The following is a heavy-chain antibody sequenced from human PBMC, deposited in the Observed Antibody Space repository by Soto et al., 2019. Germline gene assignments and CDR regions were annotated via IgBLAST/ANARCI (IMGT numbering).Heavy chain of an antibody. D-gene: IGHD6-13*01. CDR1: GGSINSGGYY. CDR2: MYYSGST. CDR3: ARGYSQSGYSSSWVFDY. Sequence: QVQLRESGPGLVKPSQTLSLTCTVSGGSINSGGYYWNWIRQHPGKGLQWIGYMYYSGSTYYNPFLRSRVIISADTSENPFSLKMSSVTAADAAVYFCARGYSQSGYSSSWVFDYWGQGTLVNVS. V-gene: IGHV4-31*03. J-gene: IGHJ4*02.